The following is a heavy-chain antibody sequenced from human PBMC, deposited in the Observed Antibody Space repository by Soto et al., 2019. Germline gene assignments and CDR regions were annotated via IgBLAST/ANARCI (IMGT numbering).Heavy chain of an antibody. D-gene: IGHD3-16*01. CDR1: GGSFSGYY. CDR3: ARGVSMGAYYYYYGMDV. CDR2: SNHSGST. J-gene: IGHJ6*02. V-gene: IGHV4-34*01. Sequence: SETLSLTCGVYGGSFSGYYWSWSRQPPGKGLEWIGESNHSGSTNYNPSLKSRGTISVDTSKNQFSLKMSSVTAADTAVYYCARGVSMGAYYYYYGMDVWGQGTTVTVSS.